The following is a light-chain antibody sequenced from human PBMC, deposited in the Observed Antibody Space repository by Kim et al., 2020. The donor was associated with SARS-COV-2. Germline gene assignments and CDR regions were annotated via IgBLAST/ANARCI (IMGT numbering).Light chain of an antibody. CDR2: LNSDGSH. Sequence: GASVKLPCTLSSGHSSYAIAWHQQQPEKGPRYLMKLNSDGSHSKGDGIPDRFSGSSSGAERYLTISSLQSEDEADYYSQTWGTGGVFGGGTKLTVL. CDR1: SGHSSYA. V-gene: IGLV4-69*01. CDR3: QTWGTGGV. J-gene: IGLJ2*01.